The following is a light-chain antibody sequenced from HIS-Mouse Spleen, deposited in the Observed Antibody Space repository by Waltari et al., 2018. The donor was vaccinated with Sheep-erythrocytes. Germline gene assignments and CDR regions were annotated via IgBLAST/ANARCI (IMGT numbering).Light chain of an antibody. CDR2: EGS. V-gene: IGLV2-23*01. Sequence: QSALTQPASVSGSPGQSITISCTGTSSDVGSYNLFPWYQQHPGKAPKLMIYEGSNRPSGVSNRFSGSKSGNTASLTISGLQAEDEADYYCCSYAGSSTPWVFGGGTKLTVL. CDR1: SSDVGSYNL. CDR3: CSYAGSSTPWV. J-gene: IGLJ3*02.